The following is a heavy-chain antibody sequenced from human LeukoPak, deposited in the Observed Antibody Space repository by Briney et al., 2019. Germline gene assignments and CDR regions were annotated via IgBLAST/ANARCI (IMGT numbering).Heavy chain of an antibody. V-gene: IGHV3-23*01. J-gene: IGHJ4*02. Sequence: GGSLRLSCAASGFTFSSYAMSWVRQAPGKGLEWVSAISGSGGSTYYADSVKGRFTISRDNSKNTLYLQMNSPRAEDTAVYYCAKVGQQWLVPYYFDYWGQGTLVTVSS. CDR1: GFTFSSYA. D-gene: IGHD6-19*01. CDR2: ISGSGGST. CDR3: AKVGQQWLVPYYFDY.